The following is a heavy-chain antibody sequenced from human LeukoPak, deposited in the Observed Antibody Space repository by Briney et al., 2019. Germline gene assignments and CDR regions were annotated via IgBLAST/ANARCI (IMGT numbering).Heavy chain of an antibody. CDR1: GFTVSSNY. D-gene: IGHD5-12*01. Sequence: GGSLRLSCAASGFTVSSNYMSWVRQAPGKGLEWVSVIYSGGSTYYADSVEGRFTISRDNSKNTLYLQMNSLRAEDTAVYYCARDRGYSGYAPLDYWGQGTLVTVSS. V-gene: IGHV3-53*01. J-gene: IGHJ4*02. CDR3: ARDRGYSGYAPLDY. CDR2: IYSGGST.